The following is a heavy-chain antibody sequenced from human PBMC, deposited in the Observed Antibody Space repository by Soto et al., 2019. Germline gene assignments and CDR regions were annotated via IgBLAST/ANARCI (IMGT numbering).Heavy chain of an antibody. Sequence: QVHLVESGGGVVQPGRSLRLSCAASGFIFSSYAVHWVRQAPGKGLEWVAVISYEGSTQYYADSAKGRFTISRDNSKNTVYPQMSSLRGDDTALYYCATSSLAQGSYWGQGTLVTVSS. D-gene: IGHD6-13*01. CDR2: ISYEGSTQ. CDR3: ATSSLAQGSY. CDR1: GFIFSSYA. V-gene: IGHV3-30-3*01. J-gene: IGHJ4*02.